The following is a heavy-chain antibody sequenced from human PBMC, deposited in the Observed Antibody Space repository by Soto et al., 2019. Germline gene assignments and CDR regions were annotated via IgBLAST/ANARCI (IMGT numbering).Heavy chain of an antibody. J-gene: IGHJ6*02. V-gene: IGHV4-34*01. CDR2: INHSGST. D-gene: IGHD2-8*01. CDR1: GGSFSGYY. Sequence: SETLSLTCAVYGGSFSGYYWSWIRQPPGKGLEWIGEINHSGSTNYDPSLKSRVTISVDTSKNQFSLKLSSVTAADTAVYYCARGWGYCTNGVCYYYYYYGMDVWGQGTTVTVSS. CDR3: ARGWGYCTNGVCYYYYYYGMDV.